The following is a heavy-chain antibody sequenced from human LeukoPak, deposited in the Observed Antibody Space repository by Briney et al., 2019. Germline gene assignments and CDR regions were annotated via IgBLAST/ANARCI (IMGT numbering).Heavy chain of an antibody. V-gene: IGHV3-21*04. J-gene: IGHJ4*02. CDR1: GFTFSSYS. Sequence: GGSLRLSCAASGFTFSSYSMNWVRQAPGKGLEWVSSISSSSSYIYYADSVNGRFTISRDDSTSALYLQMNSLRAEDTALYYCAKAVSYDYTNWGSAQFDYWGQGTLVTVSS. CDR3: AKAVSYDYTNWGSAQFDY. D-gene: IGHD4-11*01. CDR2: ISSSSSYI.